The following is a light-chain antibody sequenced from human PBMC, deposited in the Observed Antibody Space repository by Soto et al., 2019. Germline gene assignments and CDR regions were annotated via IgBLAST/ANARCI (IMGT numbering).Light chain of an antibody. J-gene: IGKJ1*01. Sequence: EIVMTQSPCTLSVSPGERATISCRASQSVSSNLAWYQQRPGQAPRLLIYGASTRATGIPARFSGSGSGTEFTLTISSLQSEDFAVYYCQQYNNWPPWTFGQGTKVEIK. CDR2: GAS. CDR1: QSVSSN. V-gene: IGKV3-15*01. CDR3: QQYNNWPPWT.